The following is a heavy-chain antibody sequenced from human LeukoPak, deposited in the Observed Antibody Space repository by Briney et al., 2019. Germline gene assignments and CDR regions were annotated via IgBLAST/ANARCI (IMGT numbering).Heavy chain of an antibody. CDR2: ISSSGSTI. D-gene: IGHD5-24*01. J-gene: IGHJ4*02. Sequence: PGGSLRLSCAASGFTFSSYEMNWVRQAPGKGLEWVSYISSSGSTIYYADSVKGRITISRDNAKNSLYLQMDSLRAEDTALYYCSRGRPHNYWGQGTLVTVSS. V-gene: IGHV3-48*03. CDR1: GFTFSSYE. CDR3: SRGRPHNY.